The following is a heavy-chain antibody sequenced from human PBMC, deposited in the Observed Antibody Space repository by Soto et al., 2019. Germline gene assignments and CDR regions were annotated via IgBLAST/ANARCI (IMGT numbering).Heavy chain of an antibody. CDR2: ISGSGGST. CDR1: GFTFSSYA. D-gene: IGHD5-12*01. V-gene: IGHV3-23*01. Sequence: GGSLRLSYAASGFTFSSYAMSWVRQAPGKGLEWVSAISGSGGSTYYADSVKGRFTISRHNSKNTLYLQMNSLRAEDTAVYYCARIAGDIVAYSIWGQGTMVTVSS. J-gene: IGHJ3*02. CDR3: ARIAGDIVAYSI.